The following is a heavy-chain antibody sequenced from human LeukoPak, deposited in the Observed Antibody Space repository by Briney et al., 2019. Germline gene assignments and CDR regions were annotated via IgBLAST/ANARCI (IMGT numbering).Heavy chain of an antibody. D-gene: IGHD5-18*01. CDR3: ARSRSGGYSYGFDY. Sequence: SETLSLTCAVSGGSISSGGYSWSWIRQPPGKGLEWIGYIYHSGSTYYNPSLKSRVTISVDRSKNQFSLKLSSVTAADTAVYYCARSRSGGYSYGFDYWGQGTLVTVSS. CDR1: GGSISSGGYS. J-gene: IGHJ4*02. CDR2: IYHSGST. V-gene: IGHV4-30-2*01.